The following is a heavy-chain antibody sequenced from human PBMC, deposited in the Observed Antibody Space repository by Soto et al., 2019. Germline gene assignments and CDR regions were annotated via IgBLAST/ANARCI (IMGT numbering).Heavy chain of an antibody. D-gene: IGHD2-2*01. Sequence: ESVGGLVQPGGSLRLSCAGSGFTFSSYAMTWVRQAPGKGLEWVSTLSDSGGHTYYADSVKGRFTISRDNPKNTLYLQMNSLRAEDTAVYYCAKDSQSVSVSAARVYGMDVWGQGTTVTVSS. CDR2: LSDSGGHT. CDR1: GFTFSSYA. V-gene: IGHV3-23*01. J-gene: IGHJ6*02. CDR3: AKDSQSVSVSAARVYGMDV.